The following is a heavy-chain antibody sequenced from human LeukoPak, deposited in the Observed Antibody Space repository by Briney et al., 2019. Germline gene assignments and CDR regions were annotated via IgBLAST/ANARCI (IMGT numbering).Heavy chain of an antibody. Sequence: ASVKVSCKASGGTFSSYAISWVRQAPGQGLEWMGGIIPIFGTANYAQKFQGRVTITTDESTSTAYMELSGLRSEDTAVYYCARQGFHYDFWSGYFCFDYWGQGTLVTVSS. J-gene: IGHJ4*02. CDR1: GGTFSSYA. CDR2: IIPIFGTA. V-gene: IGHV1-69*05. D-gene: IGHD3-3*01. CDR3: ARQGFHYDFWSGYFCFDY.